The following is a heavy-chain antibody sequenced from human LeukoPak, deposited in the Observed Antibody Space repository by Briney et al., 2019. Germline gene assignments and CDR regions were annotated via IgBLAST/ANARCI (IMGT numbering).Heavy chain of an antibody. J-gene: IGHJ4*02. Sequence: SETLSLTCTVSGVSITSFYWSWIRQPPGKGLEWIGYIYFSGSTNYNPSLKSRVTVSLDTTKNQVSLKLSSVSAADTAVYYCASTGYCIGGSCYSNYFDHWGQGTLVTVSS. V-gene: IGHV4-59*08. CDR2: IYFSGST. CDR1: GVSITSFY. D-gene: IGHD2-15*01. CDR3: ASTGYCIGGSCYSNYFDH.